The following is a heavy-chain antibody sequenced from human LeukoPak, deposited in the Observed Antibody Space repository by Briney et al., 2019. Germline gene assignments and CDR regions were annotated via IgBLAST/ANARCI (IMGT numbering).Heavy chain of an antibody. CDR2: ISGSGANT. CDR3: AQRPAGY. V-gene: IGHV3-23*01. J-gene: IGHJ4*02. CDR1: GFTFTTYA. Sequence: GGSLRLSCAASGFTFTTYAMSWVRQAPGKGLEWVSAISGSGANTYYSDPVKGRFNISRDNSKDTLYLQMNSLRAEDTAVYYCAQRPAGYWGQGTLVTVSS. D-gene: IGHD6-13*01.